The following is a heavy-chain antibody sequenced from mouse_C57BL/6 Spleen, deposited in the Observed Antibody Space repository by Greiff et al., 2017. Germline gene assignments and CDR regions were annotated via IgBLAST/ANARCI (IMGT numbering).Heavy chain of an antibody. CDR2: IDPSDSYT. V-gene: IGHV1-50*01. CDR1: GYTFTSYW. J-gene: IGHJ3*01. CDR3: ARSLYDGYSAWFAY. D-gene: IGHD2-3*01. Sequence: VKLQQPGAELVKPGASVKLSCKASGYTFTSYWMQWVKQRPGQGLEWIGEIDPSDSYTNYNQKFKGKATLTVDTSSSTAYMQLSSLTSEDSAVYYCARSLYDGYSAWFAYWGQGTLVTVSA.